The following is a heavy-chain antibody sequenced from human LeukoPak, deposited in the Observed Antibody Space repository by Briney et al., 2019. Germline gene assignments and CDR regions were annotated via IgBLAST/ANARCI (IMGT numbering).Heavy chain of an antibody. D-gene: IGHD1-26*01. J-gene: IGHJ4*02. CDR1: GYTPTELS. Sequence: ASVKVSCKVSGYTPTELSMHWVRQAPGKGLEWMGGFDPEDGETIYAQKFQGRVTMTEDTSTDTAYMELSSLRSEDTAVYYCATAPVGASELYYFDYWGQGTLVTASS. CDR3: ATAPVGASELYYFDY. V-gene: IGHV1-24*01. CDR2: FDPEDGET.